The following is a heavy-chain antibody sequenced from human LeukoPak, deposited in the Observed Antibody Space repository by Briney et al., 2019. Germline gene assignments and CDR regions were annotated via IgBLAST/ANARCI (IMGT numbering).Heavy chain of an antibody. V-gene: IGHV1-46*01. J-gene: IGHJ5*02. CDR2: INPSGGST. D-gene: IGHD2-15*01. CDR3: ARDMIVVVVAATRDGNWFDP. Sequence: ASVKVSCKASGYTFTSYYMHWVRQAPGQGLEWMGIINPSGGSTSYAQKFQGRVTMTRDTSTSTVYMELSSLRSEDTAVYYCARDMIVVVVAATRDGNWFDPWGQGTLVTVSS. CDR1: GYTFTSYY.